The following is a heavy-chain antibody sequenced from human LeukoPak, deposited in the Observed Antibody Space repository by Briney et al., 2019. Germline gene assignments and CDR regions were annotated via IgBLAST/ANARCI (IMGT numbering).Heavy chain of an antibody. CDR2: ISSDGGTK. J-gene: IGHJ6*02. Sequence: GGSLRLSCAASGFTFSRTSMHWVRQSPGKGLEWVAVISSDGGTKYYADSVKGRLTVSRDNSKKALYLQMNSLRTEDTAVYFCARGLTAIRGIEYSYYGMDVWGQGTTVTVSS. CDR1: GFTFSRTS. V-gene: IGHV3-30-3*01. D-gene: IGHD3-10*01. CDR3: ARGLTAIRGIEYSYYGMDV.